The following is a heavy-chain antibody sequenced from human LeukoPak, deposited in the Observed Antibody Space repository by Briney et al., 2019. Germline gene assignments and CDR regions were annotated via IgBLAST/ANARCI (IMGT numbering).Heavy chain of an antibody. J-gene: IGHJ6*02. CDR1: GFTFSSYA. CDR2: MSYDGSNK. Sequence: GGSLRLSCAASGFTFSSYAMHWVRQAPGKGLEWVAVMSYDGSNKYYADSVKGRFTISRDNSKNTLYLQMNSLRAEDTAVYYCARELRYFDWLPNYYYYGIDVWGQGTTVTVSS. CDR3: ARELRYFDWLPNYYYYGIDV. V-gene: IGHV3-30*04. D-gene: IGHD3-9*01.